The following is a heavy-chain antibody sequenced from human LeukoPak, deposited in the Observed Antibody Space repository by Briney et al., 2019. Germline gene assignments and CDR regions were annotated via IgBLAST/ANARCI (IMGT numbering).Heavy chain of an antibody. J-gene: IGHJ4*02. V-gene: IGHV3-21*01. CDR1: GFTFSSYS. CDR3: ARARSGSYYADY. Sequence: GGSLRLSCAASGFTFSSYSMNWVRQAPGKGLEWVSSISSSSYIYYADSVKGRFTISRDNAKNSLYLQMNSLRAEDTAVYYCARARSGSYYADYWGQGTLVTVSP. D-gene: IGHD1-26*01. CDR2: ISSSSYI.